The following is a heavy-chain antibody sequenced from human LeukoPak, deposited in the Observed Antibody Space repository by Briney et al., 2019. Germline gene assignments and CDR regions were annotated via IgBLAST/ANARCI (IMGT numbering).Heavy chain of an antibody. CDR1: GFTVSSNY. CDR3: ARDTHLGNFDY. J-gene: IGHJ4*02. D-gene: IGHD7-27*01. V-gene: IGHV3-53*01. CDR2: IYSGGGT. Sequence: GGSLRLSCAASGFTVSSNYMSWVRQAPGKGLEWVSVIYSGGGTYYADSVKGRFTISRDNSKNTLYLRMNSLRAEDTAVYYCARDTHLGNFDYWGQGTLVTVSS.